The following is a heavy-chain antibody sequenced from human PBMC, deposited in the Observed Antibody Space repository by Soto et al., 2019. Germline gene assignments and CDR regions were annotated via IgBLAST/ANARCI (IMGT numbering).Heavy chain of an antibody. V-gene: IGHV3-23*01. D-gene: IGHD5-18*01. CDR1: GFTFSSYA. Sequence: GGSLRLSCAASGFTFSSYAMSWVRQAPGKGLEWVSAISGSGGSTYYADSVKGRFTISRDNSKNTLYLQMNSLRAEDTAVYYCAKVWTRRGYSYGAGTYWGQGTLVTVSS. CDR2: ISGSGGST. J-gene: IGHJ4*02. CDR3: AKVWTRRGYSYGAGTY.